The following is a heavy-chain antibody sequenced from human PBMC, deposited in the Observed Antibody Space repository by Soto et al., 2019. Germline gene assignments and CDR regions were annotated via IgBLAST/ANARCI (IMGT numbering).Heavy chain of an antibody. Sequence: TLSVTCPVSGGSISNAAYSWSWIRQPPGKGLEWIGYIYPSGMPFYNPSLRSRVTISIDRSNDQFSLNLKSVTAADTAVYYCARERGGYGLFDSWGQGTLVTVYS. CDR1: GGSISNAAYS. CDR2: IYPSGMP. V-gene: IGHV4-30-2*01. D-gene: IGHD5-12*01. J-gene: IGHJ4*02. CDR3: ARERGGYGLFDS.